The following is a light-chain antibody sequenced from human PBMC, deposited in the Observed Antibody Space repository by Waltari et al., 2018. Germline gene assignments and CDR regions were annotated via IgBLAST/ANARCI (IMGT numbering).Light chain of an antibody. CDR2: EDT. CDR3: GTWDSSLSGAV. J-gene: IGLJ7*01. V-gene: IGLV1-51*02. Sequence: QSVLTPPPSVSAAPGQRVTISCSGGRSNIGNNYVSWYRQFPGTAPKLPIYEDTERPSGIAGRFSGSKSGTSATLDITGLQAGDEADYYCGTWDSSLSGAVFGGGTHLTVL. CDR1: RSNIGNNY.